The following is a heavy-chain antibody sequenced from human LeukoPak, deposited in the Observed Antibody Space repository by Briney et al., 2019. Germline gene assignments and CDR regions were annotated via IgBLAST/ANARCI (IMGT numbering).Heavy chain of an antibody. D-gene: IGHD3-10*01. Sequence: PSETLSLTCTVSGGSISSGGYYWSWIRQHPGKGLEWIGYIYYSGSTYYNPSLKSRVTISVDRSKNQFSLKLSSVTAADTAVYYCARGVSGSYGSAFDIWGQGTMVTVSS. CDR1: GGSISSGGYY. V-gene: IGHV4-31*03. CDR2: IYYSGST. CDR3: ARGVSGSYGSAFDI. J-gene: IGHJ3*02.